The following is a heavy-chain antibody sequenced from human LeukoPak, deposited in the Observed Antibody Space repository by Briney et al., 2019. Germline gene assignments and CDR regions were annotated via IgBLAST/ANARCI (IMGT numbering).Heavy chain of an antibody. CDR1: GYTFTSYD. CDR3: ARGRQGIVGATAKTDFDY. CDR2: MNPNSGNT. V-gene: IGHV1-8*01. Sequence: ASVKVSCKASGYTFTSYDINWVRQATGQGLEWMGWMNPNSGNTGYAQKFQGRVTMTRNTSISTAYMELSSLRSEDTAVYYCARGRQGIVGATAKTDFDYWGQGTLVTVSS. J-gene: IGHJ4*02. D-gene: IGHD1-26*01.